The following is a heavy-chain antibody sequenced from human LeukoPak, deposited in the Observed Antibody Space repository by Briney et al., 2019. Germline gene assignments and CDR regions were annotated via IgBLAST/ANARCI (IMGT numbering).Heavy chain of an antibody. V-gene: IGHV1-2*02. CDR1: GYTFTGYY. CDR2: INPNGGGT. Sequence: ASVKVSCKASGYTFTGYYMHWVRQAPGQGLEWMGWINPNGGGTNYAQKFLGRVTMTGDMSISTGYMELSSLRSDDTAVYYCVRESTGDLSFDHWGQGTLVTVSS. D-gene: IGHD3-10*01. J-gene: IGHJ4*02. CDR3: VRESTGDLSFDH.